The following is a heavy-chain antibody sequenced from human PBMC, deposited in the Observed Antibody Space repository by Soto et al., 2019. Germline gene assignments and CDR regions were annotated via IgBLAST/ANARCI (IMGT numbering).Heavy chain of an antibody. D-gene: IGHD7-27*01. CDR2: NNADNGNT. Sequence: ASVKVSCKASGYTFTSYAMHWVRQAPGQRLEWMGWNNADNGNTNYTQKLQGRVTITRDTSASTAYMKLSSLSSEDTAVYYCAGMYDLGILSAFDYWGQGALVTVSS. CDR1: GYTFTSYA. J-gene: IGHJ4*02. V-gene: IGHV1-3*01. CDR3: AGMYDLGILSAFDY.